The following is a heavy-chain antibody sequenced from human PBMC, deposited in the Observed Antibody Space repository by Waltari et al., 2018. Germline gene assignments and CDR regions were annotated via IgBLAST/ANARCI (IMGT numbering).Heavy chain of an antibody. D-gene: IGHD6-19*01. CDR1: GGSFSGYY. V-gene: IGHV4-34*01. Sequence: QVQLQQWGAGLLKPSETLSLTCAVYGGSFSGYYWSWIRQPPGKGLEWIGEINHSGSTNGNPSLKRRVTISVDTSKNQCSLKVGAVTAADTAVYYCARTLSAPRSGWYGYNWFDPWGQGTLVTVSS. J-gene: IGHJ5*02. CDR2: INHSGST. CDR3: ARTLSAPRSGWYGYNWFDP.